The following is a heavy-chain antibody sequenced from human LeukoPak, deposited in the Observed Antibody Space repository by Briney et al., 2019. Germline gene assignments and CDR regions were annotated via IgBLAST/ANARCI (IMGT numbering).Heavy chain of an antibody. CDR1: GGSISSYY. J-gene: IGHJ4*02. CDR3: ARSGDGYHERFYFHY. Sequence: SETLSLTCTISGGSISSYYWSWIRQPPGKGLEWIGYIYYSGSTNYNPSLKSRVTISVDTSKNQFSLKLSSVTAADTAVYYCARSGDGYHERFYFHYWGQGTLVTVSS. V-gene: IGHV4-59*01. CDR2: IYYSGST. D-gene: IGHD5-24*01.